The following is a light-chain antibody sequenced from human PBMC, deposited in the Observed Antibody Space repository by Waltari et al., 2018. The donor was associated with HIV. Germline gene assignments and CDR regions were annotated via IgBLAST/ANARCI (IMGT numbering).Light chain of an antibody. CDR2: EVS. J-gene: IGLJ2*01. CDR1: SSDVGGYNY. CDR3: SSYAGSNNFVV. Sequence: QSALTQPPSASGSPGQSVTISCTGTSSDVGGYNYVSWYQQHPGKAPKLMIYEVSKRPSGVPDRFSGSKSVITPSLAVSGLQAEYEADYYCSSYAGSNNFVVFGGGTKLTVL. V-gene: IGLV2-8*01.